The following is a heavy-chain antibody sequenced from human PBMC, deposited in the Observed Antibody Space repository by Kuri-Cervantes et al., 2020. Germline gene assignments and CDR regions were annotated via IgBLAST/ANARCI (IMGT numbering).Heavy chain of an antibody. J-gene: IGHJ6*02. CDR3: ARECGGDCRYGMDV. CDR1: GFTFSNYW. D-gene: IGHD2-21*02. V-gene: IGHV3-7*01. Sequence: GESLKISCVASGFTFSNYWMTWVRQPPGKGLEWVANIKEDGREKSYVDSVRGRFTISRDNDKNSLYLQMNSLRAEDAAVYYCARECGGDCRYGMDVWGQGTTVTVSS. CDR2: IKEDGREK.